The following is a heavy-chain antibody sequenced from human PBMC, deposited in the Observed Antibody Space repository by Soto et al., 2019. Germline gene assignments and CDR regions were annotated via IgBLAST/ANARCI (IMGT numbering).Heavy chain of an antibody. CDR2: IYWDDDK. V-gene: IGHV2-5*02. D-gene: IGHD6-19*01. J-gene: IGHJ4*02. Sequence: QITLKESGPTLVKPTQTLTLTCTFSGFSLSTSGVGVGWIRQPPGKALEWPALIYWDDDKRYSPSLKSRLTITKDTSKNQVVLTMTNMDPVDTATYYCAHTYSSGWYIGPFDYWGQGTLVTVSS. CDR3: AHTYSSGWYIGPFDY. CDR1: GFSLSTSGVG.